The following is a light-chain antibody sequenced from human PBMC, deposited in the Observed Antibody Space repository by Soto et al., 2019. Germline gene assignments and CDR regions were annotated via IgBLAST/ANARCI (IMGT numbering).Light chain of an antibody. CDR3: QQYGSSGT. CDR1: QSVSNNY. CDR2: GAS. V-gene: IGKV3-20*01. J-gene: IGKJ1*01. Sequence: EIVLTQSPGTLSLSPGDRATLSCRASQSVSNNYLAWYQQKPGQAPRLLIYGASNRATGIPARFSGSGSGTDFTLTISGLEPEDFAVYYCQQYGSSGTFGQGTKVDIK.